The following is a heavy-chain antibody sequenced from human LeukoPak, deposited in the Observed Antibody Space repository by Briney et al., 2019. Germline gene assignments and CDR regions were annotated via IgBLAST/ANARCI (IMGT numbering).Heavy chain of an antibody. CDR1: GGSISNGNYY. J-gene: IGHJ4*02. CDR3: ARDLRYGSGTYYVAYFDY. Sequence: SETLSLTCTVSGGSISNGNYYWGWIRQPPGKGLEWVGSIYYSGSSHYNPSLKSRVTISVDTSKNQFSLKLSSVTAADTAVYYYARDLRYGSGTYYVAYFDYWGQGTLVTVSS. D-gene: IGHD3-10*01. CDR2: IYYSGSS. V-gene: IGHV4-39*07.